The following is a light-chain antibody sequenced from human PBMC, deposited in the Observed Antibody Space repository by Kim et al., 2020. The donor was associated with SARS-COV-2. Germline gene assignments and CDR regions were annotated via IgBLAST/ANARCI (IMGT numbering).Light chain of an antibody. CDR3: QAWDSSTYVV. V-gene: IGLV3-1*01. CDR2: QDS. Sequence: SYELTQPPSVSVSPGQTASITCSGDKLGDKYACWYQQKPGQSPVLVIYQDSKRPSGIPERFSGSNSGNTATLPISRTQAMDEADYYCQAWDSSTYVVFGG. CDR1: KLGDKY. J-gene: IGLJ2*01.